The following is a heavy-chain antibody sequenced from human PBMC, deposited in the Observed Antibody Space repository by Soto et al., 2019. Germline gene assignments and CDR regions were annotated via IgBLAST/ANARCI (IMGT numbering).Heavy chain of an antibody. D-gene: IGHD3-3*01. CDR3: ARVGYYYWRFYYGTVYGRDV. CDR2: ISPCSSTI. CDR1: GFTFSSYE. Sequence: GGSLRLSCAASGFTFSSYEMSWVRQAPGQGLEWVSCISPCSSTINYADSVKGRFTISRDNATNSLYMQMSSLRAEDTAVYYCARVGYYYWRFYYGTVYGRDVWGQGTTVT. V-gene: IGHV3-48*03. J-gene: IGHJ6*02.